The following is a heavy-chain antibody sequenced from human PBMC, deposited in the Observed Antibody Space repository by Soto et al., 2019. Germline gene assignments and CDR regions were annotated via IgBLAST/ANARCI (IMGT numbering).Heavy chain of an antibody. CDR1: GFTFSSYS. V-gene: IGHV3-21*01. CDR3: ARDLCRGGSCYFQH. D-gene: IGHD2-15*01. Sequence: GGSLRLSCAASGFTFSSYSMNWVRQAPGKGLEWVSSISSSSSYIYYADSVKGRFTISRDNAKNSLYLQMNSLRAEDTAVYYCARDLCRGGSCYFQHWGQGTLVTVSS. J-gene: IGHJ1*01. CDR2: ISSSSSYI.